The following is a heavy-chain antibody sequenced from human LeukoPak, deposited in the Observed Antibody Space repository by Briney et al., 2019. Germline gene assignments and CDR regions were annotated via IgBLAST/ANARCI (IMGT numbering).Heavy chain of an antibody. Sequence: GGSLRLSCAASGYTFSNYAMSWVRQAPGKGLEWVSAISGSGTNTYYGSSVKGRFTISRDNSKNMLFLEMNSLRAEDTAVYYCAKDQGLGGGSVWGYWGQGMLITVSS. CDR2: ISGSGTNT. CDR3: AKDQGLGGGSVWGY. D-gene: IGHD2-15*01. J-gene: IGHJ4*02. CDR1: GYTFSNYA. V-gene: IGHV3-23*01.